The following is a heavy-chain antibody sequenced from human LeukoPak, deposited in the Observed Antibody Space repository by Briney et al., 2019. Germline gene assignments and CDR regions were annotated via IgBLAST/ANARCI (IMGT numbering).Heavy chain of an antibody. V-gene: IGHV3-69-1*01. Sequence: GRSLRLSCAVSVFTFSNAWMSWVRQAPGKGLEWVSSIDSSSTTYYADAVKGRFTISRHNAKTSLYLKMNSLRAEDTAVYYCASREPAGDWGQGTLVTVSS. J-gene: IGHJ4*02. CDR3: ASREPAGD. CDR2: IDSSSTT. D-gene: IGHD1-1*01. CDR1: VFTFSNAW.